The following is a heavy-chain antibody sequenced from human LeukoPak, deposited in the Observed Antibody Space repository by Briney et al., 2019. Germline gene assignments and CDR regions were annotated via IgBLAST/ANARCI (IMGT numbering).Heavy chain of an antibody. D-gene: IGHD3-10*01. CDR1: GFTFSSYW. CDR3: ARYGSGSYFYYYYMDV. Sequence: GGSLRLSCAASGFTFSSYWMSWVRQAPGKGLEWVANIKQDGSEKYYVDSVKGRFTISRDNAKNSLYLQMNSLRAEDTAVYYCARYGSGSYFYYYYMDVWGKGTTVTVSS. CDR2: IKQDGSEK. V-gene: IGHV3-7*01. J-gene: IGHJ6*03.